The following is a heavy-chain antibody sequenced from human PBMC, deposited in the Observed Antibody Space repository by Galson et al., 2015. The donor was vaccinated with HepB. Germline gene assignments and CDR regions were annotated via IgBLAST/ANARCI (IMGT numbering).Heavy chain of an antibody. Sequence: ETLSLTCTVSGGSISAYYWSWIRQPPGEGLEWIGRIYYSGSTNYNPSLKSRVTISVDTSKKHFSLKLSSVTAADTAVYYCARDDYGDYRWRDWGQGTLVTVSS. CDR1: GGSISAYY. J-gene: IGHJ4*02. CDR3: ARDDYGDYRWRD. V-gene: IGHV4-59*01. D-gene: IGHD4-17*01. CDR2: IYYSGST.